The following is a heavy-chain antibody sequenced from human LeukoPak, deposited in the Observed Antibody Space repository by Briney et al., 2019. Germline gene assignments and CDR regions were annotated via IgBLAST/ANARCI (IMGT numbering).Heavy chain of an antibody. D-gene: IGHD3-16*02. Sequence: GGSLRLSCAASGFTFSSYEMNWVRQAPGKGLEWVSYISSSGSTIYYADSVKRRFTISRDNAKNSLYLQMNSLRAEDTAVYYCARDAYRPLDYWGQGTLVTVSS. V-gene: IGHV3-48*03. CDR2: ISSSGSTI. CDR3: ARDAYRPLDY. J-gene: IGHJ4*02. CDR1: GFTFSSYE.